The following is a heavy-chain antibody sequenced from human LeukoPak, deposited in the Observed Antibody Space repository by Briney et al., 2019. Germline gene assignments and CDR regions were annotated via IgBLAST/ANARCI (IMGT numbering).Heavy chain of an antibody. CDR3: TTGGSSYDILTGYSY. CDR1: GFTFSNAW. CDR2: IKSKTDGGTT. J-gene: IGHJ4*02. D-gene: IGHD3-9*01. Sequence: GGSLRLSCAASGFTFSNAWMSWVRQAPGKGLEWVGRIKSKTDGGTTDYAAPVKGRFTISRDDSKNTLYLQMNSLKTEDTAVYYCTTGGSSYDILTGYSYWGQGTLVTVSS. V-gene: IGHV3-15*01.